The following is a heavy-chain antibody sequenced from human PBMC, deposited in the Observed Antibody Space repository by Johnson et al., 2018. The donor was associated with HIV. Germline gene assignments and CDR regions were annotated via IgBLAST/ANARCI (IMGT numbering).Heavy chain of an antibody. Sequence: VQLVESGGGLVQPGRSLRLSCAVSGFTFSDAWMSWVRQAPGKGLEWVSGINWNGGSTGYADSVKGRFTISRDNAKNSLYLQMNSLRAEDTALYYCARERGSGSYYSAFDIWGQGTMVTVSS. D-gene: IGHD1-26*01. CDR2: INWNGGST. V-gene: IGHV3-20*04. CDR1: GFTFSDAW. CDR3: ARERGSGSYYSAFDI. J-gene: IGHJ3*02.